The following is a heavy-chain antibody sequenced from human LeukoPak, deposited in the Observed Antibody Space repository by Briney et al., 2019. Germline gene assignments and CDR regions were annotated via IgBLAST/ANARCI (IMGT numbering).Heavy chain of an antibody. V-gene: IGHV4-59*01. Sequence: PSETLSLTCTVSGGSISSYYWSWIRQPPGKGLEWIGYIYYGGSTNYNPSLKSRVTISVDTSKNQFSLKLSSVTAADTAVYYCARDYYGSGSYYKGYYYYGMDVWGQGTTVTVSS. CDR1: GGSISSYY. J-gene: IGHJ6*02. CDR3: ARDYYGSGSYYKGYYYYGMDV. D-gene: IGHD3-10*01. CDR2: IYYGGST.